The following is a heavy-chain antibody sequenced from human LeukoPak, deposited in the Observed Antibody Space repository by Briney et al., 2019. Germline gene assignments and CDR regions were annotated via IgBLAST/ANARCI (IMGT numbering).Heavy chain of an antibody. CDR3: ARTSIAAAGTIDD. CDR1: GGCIRSYY. J-gene: IGHJ4*02. V-gene: IGHV4-59*08. CDR2: IYYSGNT. Sequence: SETLSLTCTVSGGCIRSYYWSWIRQPPGKGLEWIGYIYYSGNTNYNPSLKSRVTISVDTSKNQFSLRLSSVTAADTAVYYCARTSIAAAGTIDDWGQGTLVTVSS. D-gene: IGHD6-13*01.